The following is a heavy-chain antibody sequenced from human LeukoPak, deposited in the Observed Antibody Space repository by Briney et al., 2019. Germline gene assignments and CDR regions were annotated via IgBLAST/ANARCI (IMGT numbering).Heavy chain of an antibody. Sequence: ASVKVSCKVSGGTFSTYALSWVRQAPGQGLEWMGWINAGNGNTKYSQKFQGRVTITRDTSASTAYMELSSLRSEDTAVYYCARQYYDSSGYYEWGQGTLVTVSS. J-gene: IGHJ4*02. CDR3: ARQYYDSSGYYE. CDR2: INAGNGNT. CDR1: GGTFSTYA. D-gene: IGHD3-22*01. V-gene: IGHV1-3*01.